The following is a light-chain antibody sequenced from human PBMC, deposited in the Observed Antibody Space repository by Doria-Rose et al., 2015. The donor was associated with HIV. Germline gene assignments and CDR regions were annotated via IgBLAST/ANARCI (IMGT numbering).Light chain of an antibody. V-gene: IGKV3-20*01. J-gene: IGKJ5*01. Sequence: TQSPGTLSLSPGERATLSCRASQRVKSSYLAWDQQKPGQAPRLLIYDASTMATGIPDRFSGGGYGKDYPLTISRLEPEDVAVYYCQQYGTSRGTFGQGTRLEIK. CDR2: DAS. CDR1: QRVKSSY. CDR3: QQYGTSRGT.